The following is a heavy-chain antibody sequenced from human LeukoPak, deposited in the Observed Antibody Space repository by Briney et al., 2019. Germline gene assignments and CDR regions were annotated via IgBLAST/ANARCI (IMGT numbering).Heavy chain of an antibody. CDR1: GFTFSSYA. Sequence: GGSLRLSCAASGFTFSSYAMHWVRQAPGKGLEWVAVISYDGSNKYYADSVKGRFTISRDNSKNTLYLQMNSLRAEDTAVYYCASLPGSYGRFGAFDIWGQGTMVTVSS. CDR2: ISYDGSNK. J-gene: IGHJ3*02. D-gene: IGHD1-26*01. CDR3: ASLPGSYGRFGAFDI. V-gene: IGHV3-30-3*01.